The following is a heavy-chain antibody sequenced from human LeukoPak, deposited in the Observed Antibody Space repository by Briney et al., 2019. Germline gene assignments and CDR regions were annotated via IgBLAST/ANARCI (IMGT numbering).Heavy chain of an antibody. J-gene: IGHJ4*02. CDR2: IRYDGSNK. CDR3: ARGTEGGSYFGMNFDY. V-gene: IGHV3-30*02. Sequence: GGSLRLSCAASGFTFNNYGMHWVRQAPGKGLEWVAFIRYDGSNKYYADSVKGRFTISRDNSKNTLYLQMNSLRAEDTAVYYCARGTEGGSYFGMNFDYWGQGTLVTVSS. CDR1: GFTFNNYG. D-gene: IGHD1-26*01.